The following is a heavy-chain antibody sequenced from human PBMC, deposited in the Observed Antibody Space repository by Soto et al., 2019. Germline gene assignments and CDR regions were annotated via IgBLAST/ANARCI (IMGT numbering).Heavy chain of an antibody. CDR3: AKDPSSRYCSSTSCYDYMDV. Sequence: GGSLRLSCAASGFTFSSYAMSWVRQAPGKGLEWFSAISGSGGSTYYADSVKGRFTISRDNSKNTLYLQMNSLRAEDTAVYYCAKDPSSRYCSSTSCYDYMDVWGKGTTVTVSS. J-gene: IGHJ6*03. CDR2: ISGSGGST. CDR1: GFTFSSYA. D-gene: IGHD2-2*01. V-gene: IGHV3-23*01.